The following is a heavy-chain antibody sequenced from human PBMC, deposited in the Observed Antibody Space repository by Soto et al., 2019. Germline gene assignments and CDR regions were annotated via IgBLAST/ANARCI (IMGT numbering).Heavy chain of an antibody. D-gene: IGHD3-3*01. CDR3: ATRITVFGLLIPPFDP. CDR1: GGSVKGYY. Sequence: SETLSLTCAVYGGSVKGYYWNWIRQPPGNGLEWIGEINHTVGTHYNPSLKSRVTMSVDTSKNQFSLRLSSVNAADTAIYYCATRITVFGLLIPPFDPWGQGTQVTVSS. V-gene: IGHV4-34*01. J-gene: IGHJ5*02. CDR2: INHTVGT.